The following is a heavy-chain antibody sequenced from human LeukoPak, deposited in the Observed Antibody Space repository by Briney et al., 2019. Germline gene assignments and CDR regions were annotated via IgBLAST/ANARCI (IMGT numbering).Heavy chain of an antibody. Sequence: EASVKVSCKTSKNMFTGYFMHWVRQAPGQGLEWIGWINPNSGGTLFARRFQGRVTMTRDTSIGATYMELSRLTSDDTALYYCAAQCNDDFCYKRDYMDVWAKGLWSSSP. D-gene: IGHD2-2*02. V-gene: IGHV1-2*02. CDR3: AAQCNDDFCYKRDYMDV. J-gene: IGHJ6*03. CDR2: INPNSGGT. CDR1: KNMFTGYF.